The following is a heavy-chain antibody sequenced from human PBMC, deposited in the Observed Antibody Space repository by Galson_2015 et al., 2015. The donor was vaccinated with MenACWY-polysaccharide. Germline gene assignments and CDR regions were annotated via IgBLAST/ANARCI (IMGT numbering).Heavy chain of an antibody. CDR3: AREGHRIVLPAIDP. Sequence: SLRLSCAASGSRFSNSGMHWVRQAPGKGLEWVAVIQYDGSKIEYADSVKGRFTISRDNSKNTVFLEMNTLGAEDTAVYYCAREGHRIVLPAIDPWGNRTLVTVSS. V-gene: IGHV3-33*01. CDR2: IQYDGSKI. CDR1: GSRFSNSG. J-gene: IGHJ3*01. D-gene: IGHD2-15*01.